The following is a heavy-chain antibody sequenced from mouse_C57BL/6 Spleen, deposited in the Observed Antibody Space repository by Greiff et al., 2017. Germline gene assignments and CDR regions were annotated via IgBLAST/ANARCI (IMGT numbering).Heavy chain of an antibody. J-gene: IGHJ2*01. CDR1: GFTFSSYG. V-gene: IGHV5-6*01. Sequence: EVNVVESGGDLVKPGGSLKLSCAASGFTFSSYGMSWVRQTPDKRLEWVATISSGGSYTYYPDSVKGRFTISRDNAKNTLYLQMSSLKSEDTAMYYCARWGGYYLYYFDYWGQGTTLTVSS. CDR2: ISSGGSYT. CDR3: ARWGGYYLYYFDY. D-gene: IGHD2-3*01.